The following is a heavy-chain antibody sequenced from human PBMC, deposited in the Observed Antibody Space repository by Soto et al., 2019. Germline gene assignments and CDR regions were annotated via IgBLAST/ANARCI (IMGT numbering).Heavy chain of an antibody. J-gene: IGHJ5*02. V-gene: IGHV4-30-4*08. Sequence: LSYTVSYEYIRSHNNYWSRKKKPPGEGLEWIGFISYSGTTSYSPSLESRVAISLDTSKNQFSLSLSSVTAADTSVYYCARGRGYRYGLDPWVQGTLVPVSS. CDR2: ISYSGTT. D-gene: IGHD5-18*01. CDR1: YEYIRSHNNY. CDR3: ARGRGYRYGLDP.